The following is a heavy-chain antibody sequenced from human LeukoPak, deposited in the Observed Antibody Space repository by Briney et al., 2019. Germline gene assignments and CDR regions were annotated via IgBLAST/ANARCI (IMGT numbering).Heavy chain of an antibody. CDR1: GFTFSSYA. J-gene: IGHJ4*02. Sequence: GGSLRLSCAASGFTFSSYAMHWVRQAPGKGLEWVAVISYDGSKKYYADSVKGRFTISRDNSKNTLFLQMNSLRAEDTAVYYCAKGDLLDYWGQGALVTVSS. CDR2: ISYDGSKK. V-gene: IGHV3-30*18. CDR3: AKGDLLDY.